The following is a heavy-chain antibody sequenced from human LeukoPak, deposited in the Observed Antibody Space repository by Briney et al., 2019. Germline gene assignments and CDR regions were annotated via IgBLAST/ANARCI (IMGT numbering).Heavy chain of an antibody. CDR2: MNPNSGNT. J-gene: IGHJ4*02. V-gene: IGHV1-8*01. CDR3: ARTGIDYGDYFVSFDFDY. Sequence: GASVKVSCKASGYTFTSYDINWVRQAPGQGLEWMGWMNPNSGNTGYAQKLQGRVTMTTDTSTSTAYMELRSLRSDDTAVYYCARTGIDYGDYFVSFDFDYWGQGTLVTVSS. D-gene: IGHD4-17*01. CDR1: GYTFTSYD.